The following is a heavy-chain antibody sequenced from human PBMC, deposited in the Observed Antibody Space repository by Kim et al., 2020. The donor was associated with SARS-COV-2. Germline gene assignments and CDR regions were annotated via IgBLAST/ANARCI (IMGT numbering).Heavy chain of an antibody. Sequence: SETLSLTCTVSGGSISNDFWSWIRQPAGKGLEWIGRIYVSGSTNYHPSLKSRVTMSMDTSMNQFSLKLDSVTAADTAVYYCVRDRGYSISSLPLHYY. CDR3: VRDRGYSISSLPLHYY. CDR1: GGSISNDF. V-gene: IGHV4-4*07. D-gene: IGHD6-6*01. CDR2: IYVSGST. J-gene: IGHJ6*01.